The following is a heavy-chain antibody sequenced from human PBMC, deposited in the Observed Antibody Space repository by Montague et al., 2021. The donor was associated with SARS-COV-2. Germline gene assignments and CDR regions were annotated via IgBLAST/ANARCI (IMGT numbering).Heavy chain of an antibody. CDR2: INHGGGT. Sequence: SETLSLTCAVHGGSFSGYYWNWIRQPPGKGLEWIGEINHGGGTKYSPSLKSRLTISADTSKNQFSLKLTSVAAADTAVYYCARLRDGVVPSPILGVGPYYSYYYMDVWGRGTTVTVSS. D-gene: IGHD3-10*01. J-gene: IGHJ6*03. CDR1: GGSFSGYY. V-gene: IGHV4-34*01. CDR3: ARLRDGVVPSPILGVGPYYSYYYMDV.